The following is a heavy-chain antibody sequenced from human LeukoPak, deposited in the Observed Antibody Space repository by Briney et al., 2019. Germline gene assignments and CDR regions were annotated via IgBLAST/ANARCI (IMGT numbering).Heavy chain of an antibody. Sequence: ASVKVSCKASGGTFSSYAISWVRQAPGQGLKWMGGIIPIFGTANYAQKFRVRVTITADESTSTAYMELSSLRSEDTAVYYCARDAGYCSSTSCSDNFDYWGQGTLVTVSS. J-gene: IGHJ4*02. D-gene: IGHD2-2*01. CDR1: GGTFSSYA. CDR2: IIPIFGTA. V-gene: IGHV1-69*13. CDR3: ARDAGYCSSTSCSDNFDY.